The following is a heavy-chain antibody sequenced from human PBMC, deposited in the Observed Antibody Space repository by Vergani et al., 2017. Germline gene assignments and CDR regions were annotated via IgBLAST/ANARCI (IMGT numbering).Heavy chain of an antibody. J-gene: IGHJ4*02. CDR2: IYYSGST. CDR3: ARPVDILTYYPWYY. V-gene: IGHV4-59*01. Sequence: QVQLQESGPGLVKPSETLSLTCTVSGGSISSYYWSWIRQPPGKGLEWIGYIYYSGSTNYNPSLNSRVTISVDTSKNQFSLKLSSVTAADTAVYYCARPVDILTYYPWYYWGQGTLVTVSS. CDR1: GGSISSYY. D-gene: IGHD3-9*01.